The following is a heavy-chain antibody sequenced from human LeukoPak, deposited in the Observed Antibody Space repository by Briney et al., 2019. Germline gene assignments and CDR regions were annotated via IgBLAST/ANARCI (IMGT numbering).Heavy chain of an antibody. V-gene: IGHV4-39*07. J-gene: IGHJ4*02. CDR1: GYSISSSSYY. D-gene: IGHD1-26*01. CDR3: ARVDYSGSYIDY. CDR2: IYYRGST. Sequence: SETLSLTCSVSGYSISSSSYYWGWIRQPPGKGLEWIGNIYYRGSTYYNPSLKSRVTISVDTSKNQFSLKLSSVTAADTAFYYCARVDYSGSYIDYWGQGTLVTVSS.